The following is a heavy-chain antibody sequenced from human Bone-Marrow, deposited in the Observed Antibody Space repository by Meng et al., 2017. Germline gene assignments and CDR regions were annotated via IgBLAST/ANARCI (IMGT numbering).Heavy chain of an antibody. CDR2: IIPILGIA. D-gene: IGHD3-22*01. V-gene: IGHV1-69*08. Sequence: QVQAVELGGGVKKPGSSVKVSCKASGGTFSSYTISWVRQAPGQGLEWMGRIIPILGIANYAQKFQGRVTITADKSTSTAYMELSSLRSEDTAVYYCARDSSGSLSNWFDPWGQGTLVTVSS. CDR3: ARDSSGSLSNWFDP. J-gene: IGHJ5*02. CDR1: GGTFSSYT.